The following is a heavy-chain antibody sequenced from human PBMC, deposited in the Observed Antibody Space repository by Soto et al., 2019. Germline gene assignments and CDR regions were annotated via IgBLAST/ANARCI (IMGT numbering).Heavy chain of an antibody. J-gene: IGHJ6*02. CDR3: AKFRSTSYYYYGMDV. V-gene: IGHV3-30*18. Sequence: PGGSLRLSCAASGFTFSSYGMHWVRQAPGKGLEWVAVISYDGSNKYYADSVKGRFTISRDNSKNTLYLQMNSLRAEDTAVYYCAKFRSTSYYYYGMDVWGQGTTVTVSS. CDR2: ISYDGSNK. CDR1: GFTFSSYG. D-gene: IGHD2-2*01.